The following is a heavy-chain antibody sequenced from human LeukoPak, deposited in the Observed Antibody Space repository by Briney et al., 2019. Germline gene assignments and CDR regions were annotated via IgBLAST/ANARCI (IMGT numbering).Heavy chain of an antibody. V-gene: IGHV3-9*01. J-gene: IGHJ2*01. D-gene: IGHD2-15*01. CDR2: ISWSSGHM. CDR1: EFKFDDYA. CDR3: VRSVVVVAATPTHFDL. Sequence: GGSLRLSCAAAEFKFDDYAMHWVRHGPGKGLEWVSGISWSSGHMEYADSVKGRFTISRDNARNSLYLQMDGLRREDTALYYCVRSVVVVAATPTHFDLWGRGTQVIVSS.